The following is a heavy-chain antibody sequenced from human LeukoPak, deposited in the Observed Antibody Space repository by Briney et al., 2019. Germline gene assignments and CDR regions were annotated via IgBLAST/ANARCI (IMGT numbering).Heavy chain of an antibody. CDR1: GDSISSNSYY. CDR3: ARGVGVEETKWYYFDY. CDR2: IYYSGST. Sequence: MSSETLSLTCTVSGDSISSNSYYWSWIRQPPGKGLEWIGYIYYSGSTNYNPSLKSRVTISVDTSKNQFSLKLSSVTAADTAVYYCARGVGVEETKWYYFDYWGQGTLVTVSS. V-gene: IGHV4-61*01. J-gene: IGHJ4*02. D-gene: IGHD2-8*01.